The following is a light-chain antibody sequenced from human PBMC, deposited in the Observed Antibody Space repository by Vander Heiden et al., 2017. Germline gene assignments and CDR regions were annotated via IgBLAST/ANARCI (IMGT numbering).Light chain of an antibody. J-gene: IGKJ2*01. V-gene: IGKV3-15*01. Sequence: EIVMTQSPATLSVSPGERATLPCRASQSVSSNLAWYQQQPGQAPRLLIYGASTRATGIPARFSGSGSGTEFTLTISSLQSEDFAVYYCQQYNNWPPHTFGQGTKLEIK. CDR2: GAS. CDR1: QSVSSN. CDR3: QQYNNWPPHT.